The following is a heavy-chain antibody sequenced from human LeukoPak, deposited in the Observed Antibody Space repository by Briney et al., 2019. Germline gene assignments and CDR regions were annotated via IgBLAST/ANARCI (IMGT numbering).Heavy chain of an antibody. CDR3: ARGLRLVPFYYYYGMDV. CDR2: INHSGST. D-gene: IGHD6-6*01. CDR1: GGSFSGYY. Sequence: KPSETLSLTCAVYGGSFSGYYWSWIRQPPGKGLEWLGEINHSGSTNYNPSLKSRVTISVDTSKNQFSLKLSSVTAADTAVSYCARGLRLVPFYYYYGMDVWGQGTTVTVSS. V-gene: IGHV4-34*01. J-gene: IGHJ6*02.